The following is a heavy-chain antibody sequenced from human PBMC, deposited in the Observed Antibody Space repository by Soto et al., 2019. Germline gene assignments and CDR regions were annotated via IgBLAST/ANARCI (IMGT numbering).Heavy chain of an antibody. CDR2: ISGSGGST. V-gene: IGHV3-23*01. J-gene: IGHJ4*02. CDR1: GFPFSSYA. CDR3: AKDRGSYGSIWAGY. Sequence: EVQLLESGGGLVQPGGSLRLSCAASGFPFSSYAMSWVRQAPGKGLEWVSAISGSGGSTYYADSVKGRFTISRDNSKNTLYLQMNSLRAEDTVVYYCAKDRGSYGSIWAGYWGQGTLVTVSS. D-gene: IGHD5-18*01.